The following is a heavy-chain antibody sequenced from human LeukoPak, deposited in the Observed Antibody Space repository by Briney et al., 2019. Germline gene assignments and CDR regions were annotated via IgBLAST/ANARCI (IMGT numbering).Heavy chain of an antibody. J-gene: IGHJ4*02. CDR1: GCTFSSYA. V-gene: IGHV3-23*01. CDR2: ISGSGGST. Sequence: GGSLRFSCAAAGCTFSSYAMSWVRQAPGKGLEWVSAISGSGGSTYYADSVKGRFTISRDNSKNTLYLQMNSLRAEDTAVYYCAKGDVLLWFGELPEDYWGQGTLVTVSS. D-gene: IGHD3-10*01. CDR3: AKGDVLLWFGELPEDY.